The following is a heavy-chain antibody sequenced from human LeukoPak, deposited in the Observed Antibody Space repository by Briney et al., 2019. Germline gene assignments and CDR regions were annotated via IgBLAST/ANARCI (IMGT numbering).Heavy chain of an antibody. CDR2: VYTSGTT. V-gene: IGHV4-4*07. Sequence: PSETLSLTCTVSGDSISSYYWSWIRQPAGKGLEWIGRVYTSGTTKYNPSLKSRVTMSVDTPKNQFSLKLSSVTAADTAVYYCARHPPRGSYFEYWGQGTLVTVSS. J-gene: IGHJ4*02. CDR1: GDSISSYY. CDR3: ARHPPRGSYFEY.